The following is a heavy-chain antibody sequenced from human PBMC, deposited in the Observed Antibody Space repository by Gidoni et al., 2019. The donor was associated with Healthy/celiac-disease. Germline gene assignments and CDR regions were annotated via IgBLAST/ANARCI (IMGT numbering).Heavy chain of an antibody. Sequence: EVQLVESGGGLVQPGGSLRLSCAASGFTFSHHYMDWVRQAPGKGLEWVGRTRNKANSYTTEYAASVKGRFTISRDDSKNSLYLQMNSLKTEDTAVYYCASAPLTTRLNYYYYMDVWGKGTTVTVSS. CDR2: TRNKANSYTT. V-gene: IGHV3-72*01. D-gene: IGHD4-4*01. J-gene: IGHJ6*03. CDR3: ASAPLTTRLNYYYYMDV. CDR1: GFTFSHHY.